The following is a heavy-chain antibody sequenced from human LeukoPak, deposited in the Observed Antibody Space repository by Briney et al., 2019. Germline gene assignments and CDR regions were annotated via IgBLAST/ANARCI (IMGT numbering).Heavy chain of an antibody. V-gene: IGHV3-53*01. CDR3: ATFYGSGKGGAFDI. Sequence: GGSLRLSCAASGFTVSINYMSWGRQAPGKGLEWASVIYSSGGTSYANSVKGRFHISRDNSKNTLSLQMNSLRAEDTAVYYCATFYGSGKGGAFDIWGQGTMVTVSS. D-gene: IGHD3-10*01. CDR2: IYSSGGT. J-gene: IGHJ3*02. CDR1: GFTVSINY.